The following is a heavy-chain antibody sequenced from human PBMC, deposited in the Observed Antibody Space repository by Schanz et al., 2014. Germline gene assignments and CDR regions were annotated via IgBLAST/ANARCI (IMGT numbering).Heavy chain of an antibody. Sequence: QVQLVQSGAEVKKPGSSVKVSCKASGGTFSTYTISWVRQAPGQGLEWMGRIIPILGIANYAQKFQGRVTSTADKSTFTAYMDVSSLRSEDTAVYYCARAPTAYCSDTSCLGTPFDYSGQGTLVTVSS. CDR3: ARAPTAYCSDTSCLGTPFDY. D-gene: IGHD2-2*01. CDR2: IIPILGIA. J-gene: IGHJ4*02. CDR1: GGTFSTYT. V-gene: IGHV1-69*02.